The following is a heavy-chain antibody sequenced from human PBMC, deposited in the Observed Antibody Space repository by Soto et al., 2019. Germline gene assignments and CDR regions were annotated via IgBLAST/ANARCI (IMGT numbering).Heavy chain of an antibody. CDR1: GFTFSNYD. V-gene: IGHV3-33*01. D-gene: IGHD6-13*01. CDR3: ARVYSSSWFQFDY. CDR2: IWYDGSKK. J-gene: IGHJ4*02. Sequence: QVQLVESGGGVVQPGRSLRLSCAASGFTFSNYDMHWVRQAPGKGLEWVEVIWYDGSKKYYADSVKGRFTISRDNSKNTLDLQMNSLRAEDTGVYYCARVYSSSWFQFDYWGQGTLVTVSS.